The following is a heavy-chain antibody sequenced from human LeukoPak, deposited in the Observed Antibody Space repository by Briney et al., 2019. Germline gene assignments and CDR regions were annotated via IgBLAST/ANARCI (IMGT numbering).Heavy chain of an antibody. V-gene: IGHV3-23*01. J-gene: IGHJ6*03. CDR3: AKSSALRGVNNYYYYYMDA. CDR2: ISGRSVGT. CDR1: GFTFNNYG. D-gene: IGHD3-10*01. Sequence: GGSLRLSCAASGFTFNNYGMSWVRQAPGKGLEWVSTISGRSVGTDYADSVKGRFTISRDNSKSTLYRQMNSLSAEDTAVYYCAKSSALRGVNNYYYYYMDAWGKGTTVTISS.